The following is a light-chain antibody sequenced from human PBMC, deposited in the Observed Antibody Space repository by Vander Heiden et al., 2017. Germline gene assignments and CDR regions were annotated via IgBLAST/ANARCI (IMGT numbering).Light chain of an antibody. CDR2: RAS. CDR3: QQYDDWPGFT. V-gene: IGKV3-15*01. Sequence: EIVITQSPGTLSVSPGERATLSCRASQSVRNNFAGYQQRPGQAPRLLIYRASTRATGIPARFSGSGSGTEFTLSISSLQSEDFAVYYCQQYDDWPGFTFGPGTTVDIK. CDR1: QSVRNN. J-gene: IGKJ3*01.